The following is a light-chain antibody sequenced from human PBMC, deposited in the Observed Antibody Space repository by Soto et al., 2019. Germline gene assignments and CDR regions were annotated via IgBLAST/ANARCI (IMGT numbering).Light chain of an antibody. CDR3: SSCTNTYSYV. CDR2: DVS. CDR1: SGDVGAYNY. J-gene: IGLJ1*01. V-gene: IGLV2-14*01. Sequence: QSALTQPASVSGSPGQSITISCTGTSGDVGAYNYVSWYQQHPGKAPRLMIYDVSNRPSGASNRFSGSKSGNTASLTLSGLQAEDEADYYYSSCTNTYSYVFGTGAKVTVL.